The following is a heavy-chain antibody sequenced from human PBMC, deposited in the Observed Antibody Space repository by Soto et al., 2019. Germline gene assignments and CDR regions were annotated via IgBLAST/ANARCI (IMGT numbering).Heavy chain of an antibody. Sequence: QLQLQESGSGLVKPSQTLSLTCAVSGGSVNSAGYSWSWIRQPPGKGLEWIGYIYHSGSTYYNPALKSRVTISLDRANIHFSLKLSSVTAADTAVYYCARVPIYYASSGYYNYGTFDIWGQGTMGTVSS. CDR3: ARVPIYYASSGYYNYGTFDI. V-gene: IGHV4-30-2*01. CDR1: GGSVNSAGYS. CDR2: IYHSGST. D-gene: IGHD3-22*01. J-gene: IGHJ3*02.